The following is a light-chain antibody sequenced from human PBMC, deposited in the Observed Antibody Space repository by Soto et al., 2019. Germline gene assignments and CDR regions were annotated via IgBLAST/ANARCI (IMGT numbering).Light chain of an antibody. V-gene: IGLV2-14*01. CDR2: EVS. CDR1: SSDVGGYNY. Sequence: QSALTQPACVSGSPGQSITISCPGTSSDVGGYNYVSWYQQHPGKAPKLMIYEVSNRPSGVSNRFSGSKSGNTASLTISGLQAEDEADYYCSSYTSSSTLVFGGGTKLT. CDR3: SSYTSSSTLV. J-gene: IGLJ2*01.